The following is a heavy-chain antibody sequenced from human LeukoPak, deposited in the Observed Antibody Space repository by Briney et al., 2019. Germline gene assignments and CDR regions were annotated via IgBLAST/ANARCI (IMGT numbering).Heavy chain of an antibody. J-gene: IGHJ6*03. CDR2: INYSGST. V-gene: IGHV4-34*01. CDR3: ARQDYYGSGRWEHYYYYYYMDV. D-gene: IGHD3-10*01. Sequence: SETLSLTCAVYGGSFSGYYWSWIRQPPGKGLEWIGEINYSGSTNYNPSLKSRVTISVDTSKNQFSLKLSSVTAADTAVYYCARQDYYGSGRWEHYYYYYYMDVWGKGTTVTISS. CDR1: GGSFSGYY.